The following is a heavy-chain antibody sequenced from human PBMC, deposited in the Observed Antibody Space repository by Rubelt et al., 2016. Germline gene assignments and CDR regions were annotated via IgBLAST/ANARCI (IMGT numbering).Heavy chain of an antibody. CDR2: ISYDGSNK. CDR1: SYA. V-gene: IGHV3-30*04. D-gene: IGHD6-19*01. Sequence: SYAMHWVRQAPGKGLEWVAVISYDGSNKYYADSVKGRFTISRDNSKNTLYLQMNSLRAEDTAVYYCARGSGWPYYFDYWGQGTLVTVSS. J-gene: IGHJ4*02. CDR3: ARGSGWPYYFDY.